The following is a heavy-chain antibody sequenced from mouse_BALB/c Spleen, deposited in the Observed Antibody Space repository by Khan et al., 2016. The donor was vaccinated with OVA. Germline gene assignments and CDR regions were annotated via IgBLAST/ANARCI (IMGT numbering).Heavy chain of an antibody. V-gene: IGHV1S135*01. CDR2: VDPFSGGT. CDR3: TRHGYVAWFTY. J-gene: IGHJ3*01. CDR1: GYSFTTYY. Sequence: EVQLQQSGPELMKPGASVKISCKASGYSFTTYYLHWVMQSHGESLEWIGYVDPFSGGTTYNQKFKGKATLTVEKASTKAYMHLSNLTSYDSAVYFCTRHGYVAWFTYWGQGTLVTVSA. D-gene: IGHD2-2*01.